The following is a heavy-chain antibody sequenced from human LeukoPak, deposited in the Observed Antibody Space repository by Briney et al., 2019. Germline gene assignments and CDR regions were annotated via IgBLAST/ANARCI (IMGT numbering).Heavy chain of an antibody. D-gene: IGHD6-13*01. CDR2: ISNSGGSL. Sequence: PGGSLRLSCAASGFAFSSYGMSWVRQAPGKGLEWVSAISNSGGSLYHADSVKGRFTISRDNFKNTLYLQMNSLRAEDTALYYCAKARGSSWYEFDCWGQGTLVTVSS. V-gene: IGHV3-23*01. CDR3: AKARGSSWYEFDC. CDR1: GFAFSSYG. J-gene: IGHJ4*02.